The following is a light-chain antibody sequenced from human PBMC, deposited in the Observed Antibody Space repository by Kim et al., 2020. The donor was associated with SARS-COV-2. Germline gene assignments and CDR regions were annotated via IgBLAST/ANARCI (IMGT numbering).Light chain of an antibody. CDR3: QQRINWPLT. CDR2: DTS. Sequence: EIVLTQSPATLSLSPGERATLSCRASQSIMSYLAWYQQKPGQAPRLLIHDTSNRATDIPARFSGSGSGTDFTLTISSLEPEDFAVYFCQQRINWPLTFGGGTKVDIK. J-gene: IGKJ4*01. CDR1: QSIMSY. V-gene: IGKV3-11*01.